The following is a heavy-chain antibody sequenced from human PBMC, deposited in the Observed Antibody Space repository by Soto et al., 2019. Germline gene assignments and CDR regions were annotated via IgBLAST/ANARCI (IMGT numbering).Heavy chain of an antibody. Sequence: QVQLVQSGAEVKKPGASVKVSCETSGYTFTNFYIHWVRQAPGQGLEWMGVINPSGGSPTYAQRFKGRVSMTRDTSTSTVSMQLSSMRAEDTAVFFCARGSYGGSELDHWGQGNLVTVSS. V-gene: IGHV1-46*01. CDR1: GYTFTNFY. CDR2: INPSGGSP. J-gene: IGHJ4*02. CDR3: ARGSYGGSELDH. D-gene: IGHD5-12*01.